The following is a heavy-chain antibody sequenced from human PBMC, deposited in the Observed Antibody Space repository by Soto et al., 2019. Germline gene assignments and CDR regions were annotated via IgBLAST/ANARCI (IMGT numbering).Heavy chain of an antibody. CDR2: ISSSSSTI. V-gene: IGHV3-48*01. CDR1: GFTFSSYS. Sequence: GGSLRLSCAASGFTFSSYSMNWVRQAPGKGLEWVSYISSSSSTIYYADSVKGRFTISRDNAKNTAYLQMNSLKTEDTAVYYCTRSRVPAAAGISPWFDPWGQGTLVTVSS. J-gene: IGHJ5*02. D-gene: IGHD6-13*01. CDR3: TRSRVPAAAGISPWFDP.